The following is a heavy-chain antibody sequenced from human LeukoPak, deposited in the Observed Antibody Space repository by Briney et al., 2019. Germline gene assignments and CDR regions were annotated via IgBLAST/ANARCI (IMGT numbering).Heavy chain of an antibody. J-gene: IGHJ5*02. CDR3: AREYYDILTGYYDWFDA. CDR1: GGSFSGYY. CDR2: INHSGST. Sequence: PSETLSLTCAVYGGSFSGYYWSWIRQPPGKGLEWIGEINHSGSTNYNPSLKSRVTISVDTSKNQFSLKLSSVTAADTAVYYCAREYYDILTGYYDWFDAWGQRDLVSVSS. D-gene: IGHD3-9*01. V-gene: IGHV4-34*01.